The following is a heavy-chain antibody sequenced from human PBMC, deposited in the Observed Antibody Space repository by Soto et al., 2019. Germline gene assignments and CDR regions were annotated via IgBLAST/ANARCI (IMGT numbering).Heavy chain of an antibody. CDR2: IDYSGST. Sequence: SETLSLTCAFYGWPFRRYYWTRIRHPPGTGQEWIGYIDYSGSTYYKPPLKSRVTISVDTSKNQFSLKLSSVTAADTTVYYCAPHPTTEVSWFDAWGQGTLVTVSS. V-gene: IGHV4-34*01. CDR3: APHPTTEVSWFDA. J-gene: IGHJ5*02. D-gene: IGHD4-4*01. CDR1: GWPFRRYY.